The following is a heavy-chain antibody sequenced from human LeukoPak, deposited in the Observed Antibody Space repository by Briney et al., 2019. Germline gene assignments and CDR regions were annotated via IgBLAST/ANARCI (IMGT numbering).Heavy chain of an antibody. CDR3: ARAVQLERRWWFDP. D-gene: IGHD1-1*01. CDR1: GGSICSSNW. J-gene: IGHJ5*02. V-gene: IGHV4-4*02. Sequence: PSETLSPTCAVSGGSICSSNWWSWVRQPPGKGLEWIGEIYHSGSTNYNPSLKSRVTISVDKSKNQFSLKLSSVTAADTAVYYCARAVQLERRWWFDPWGQGTLVTVSS. CDR2: IYHSGST.